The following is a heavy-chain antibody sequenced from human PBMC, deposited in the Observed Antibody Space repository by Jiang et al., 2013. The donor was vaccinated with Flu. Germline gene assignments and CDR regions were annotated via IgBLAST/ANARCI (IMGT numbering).Heavy chain of an antibody. CDR2: IKQDGSEK. CDR1: GFTFSSYW. J-gene: IGHJ4*02. Sequence: SGFTFSSYWMSWVRQAPGKGLEWVANIKQDGSEKYYVDSVKGRFTISRDNAKNSLYLQMNSLRAEDTAVYYCARDIRFLEWLLYDYWGQGTLVTVSS. D-gene: IGHD3-3*01. V-gene: IGHV3-7*01. CDR3: ARDIRFLEWLLYDY.